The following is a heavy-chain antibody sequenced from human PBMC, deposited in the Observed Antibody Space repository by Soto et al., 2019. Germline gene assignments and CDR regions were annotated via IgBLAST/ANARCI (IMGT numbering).Heavy chain of an antibody. CDR3: VRPNFGALTHFDF. V-gene: IGHV5-51*01. CDR2: IFPGDSDT. Sequence: PXESLTISCKAIGYTFTNYWIGWVRQTPGKGLEWMGIIFPGDSDTRYNPSFEGQVTVSADESISTAYLQWNTLKASDTAMYYCVRPNFGALTHFDFWGQGTLVTVPQ. D-gene: IGHD3-16*01. J-gene: IGHJ4*02. CDR1: GYTFTNYW.